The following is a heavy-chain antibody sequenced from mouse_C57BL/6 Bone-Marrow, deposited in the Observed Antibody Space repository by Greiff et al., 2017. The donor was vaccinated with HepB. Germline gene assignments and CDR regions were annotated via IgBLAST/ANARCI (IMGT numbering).Heavy chain of an antibody. V-gene: IGHV5-9*01. CDR2: ISGGGGNT. CDR3: AREGIYYYGSLFAY. J-gene: IGHJ3*01. CDR1: GFTFSSYT. Sequence: EVKLVESGGGLVKPGGSLKLSCAASGFTFSSYTMSWVRQTPEKRLEWVATISGGGGNTYYPDSVKGRFTISRDNAKNTLYLQMSSLRSEDTALYYCAREGIYYYGSLFAYWGQGTLVTVSA. D-gene: IGHD1-1*01.